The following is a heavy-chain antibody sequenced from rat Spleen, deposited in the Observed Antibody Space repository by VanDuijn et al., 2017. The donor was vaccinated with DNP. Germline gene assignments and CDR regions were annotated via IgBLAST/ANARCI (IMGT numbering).Heavy chain of an antibody. Sequence: EVQLQESGPGLVKPSQSLSLTCSVTGYSITSGFRWTWIRKFPGNKLEWMGYINSEGSTDYNPSLKSRVSITRDTSKNQFFLQINSVTTEDTATYYCAIQLGVFDYWGQGVMVPVSS. CDR3: AIQLGVFDY. J-gene: IGHJ2*01. CDR1: GYSITSGFR. CDR2: INSEGST. V-gene: IGHV3-3*01. D-gene: IGHD5-1*01.